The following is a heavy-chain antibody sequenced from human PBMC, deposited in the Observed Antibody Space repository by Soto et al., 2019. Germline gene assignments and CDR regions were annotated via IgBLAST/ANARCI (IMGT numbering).Heavy chain of an antibody. J-gene: IGHJ4*02. CDR1: GGSISSYY. V-gene: IGHV4-59*01. CDR2: IYYSGST. Sequence: PSETLSLTCTVSGGSISSYYWSWIRQPPGKGLEWIGYIYYSGSTNYDPSLKSRVTISVDTSKNQFSLKLSSVTAADTAVYYCARDRRWRIDYWGQGTLVSVSS. CDR3: ARDRRWRIDY.